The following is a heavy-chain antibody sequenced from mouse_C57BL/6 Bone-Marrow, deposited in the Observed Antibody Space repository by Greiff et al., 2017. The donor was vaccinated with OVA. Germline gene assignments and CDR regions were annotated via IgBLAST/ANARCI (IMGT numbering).Heavy chain of an antibody. CDR2: IYPGSGNT. Sequence: VQLQQSGAEVVRPGASVKLSCKASGYTFTDHYINWVKQRPGQGLEWIARIYPGSGNTYYNEKFKGKATLTAEKSSNTAYMQLSSLTSEDSAVYFCAREDGYFFEYWGQGTTLTVSS. J-gene: IGHJ2*01. CDR3: AREDGYFFEY. V-gene: IGHV1-76*01. CDR1: GYTFTDHY. D-gene: IGHD2-3*01.